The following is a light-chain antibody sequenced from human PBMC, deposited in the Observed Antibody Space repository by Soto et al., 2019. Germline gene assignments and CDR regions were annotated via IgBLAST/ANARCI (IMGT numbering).Light chain of an antibody. V-gene: IGKV3-11*01. CDR2: DAA. CDR1: QSVSTRS. J-gene: IGKJ5*01. CDR3: QQRSNWPPIT. Sequence: EIVLTQSPGTLSLSPGERATLSCRAIQSVSTRSLAWYQQKPGQAPRLRIYDAANRATGIPARFSGSGSGTDFTLTISSLEHEDFAVYYCQQRSNWPPITFGQGTRLEI.